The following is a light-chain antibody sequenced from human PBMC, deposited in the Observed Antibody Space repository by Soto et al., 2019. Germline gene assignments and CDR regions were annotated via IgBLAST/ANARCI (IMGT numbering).Light chain of an antibody. J-gene: IGKJ4*01. V-gene: IGKV3-11*01. Sequence: EIVLTQSPATLSLSPGERATLSCRASQSVSSYLAWYQQKPGQAPRLLIYDASNRATGIPARFSGSGSGTDFTLTISSLEPEDFAVYYSQQRSNWPQATFGGGTKVEIK. CDR1: QSVSSY. CDR2: DAS. CDR3: QQRSNWPQAT.